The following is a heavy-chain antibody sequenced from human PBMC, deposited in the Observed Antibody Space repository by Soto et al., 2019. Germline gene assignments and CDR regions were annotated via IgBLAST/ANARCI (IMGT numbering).Heavy chain of an antibody. CDR1: GGAISSYY. V-gene: IGHV4-4*07. CDR3: ARDLGSQGVYGMDV. D-gene: IGHD3-10*01. Sequence: QVQLQESGPGLVKPSETLSLTCTVSGGAISSYYWSWIRQPAGKGLEWIWRIYTSGSTNYNPSLKRRVTLSVDTSKNQFSLKLSSVPAADTAVYYCARDLGSQGVYGMDVWGQGTTVTVSS. CDR2: IYTSGST. J-gene: IGHJ6*02.